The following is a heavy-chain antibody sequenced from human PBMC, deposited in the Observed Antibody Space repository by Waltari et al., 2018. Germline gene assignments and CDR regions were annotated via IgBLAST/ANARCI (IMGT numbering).Heavy chain of an antibody. CDR1: GFTLDDYD. CDR3: ARIGREKGSFDI. J-gene: IGHJ3*02. Sequence: EVRLEESGGGVVRPEGSLRLSCAASGFTLDDYDMCWVRQAPGKGLEWVSGTNWSGVGTSYADSVRGRFTISRDNPNNFLYLHMNSLRVEDTALYYCARIGREKGSFDIWGQGTLVTVSS. V-gene: IGHV3-20*04. CDR2: TNWSGVGT. D-gene: IGHD1-26*01.